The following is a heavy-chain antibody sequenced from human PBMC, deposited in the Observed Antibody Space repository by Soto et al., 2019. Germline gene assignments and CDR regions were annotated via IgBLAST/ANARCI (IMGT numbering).Heavy chain of an antibody. J-gene: IGHJ5*02. D-gene: IGHD1-26*01. CDR1: GGSITSGGYY. V-gene: IGHV4-31*03. Sequence: PSETLSLTCTVSGGSITSGGYYWSWIRQHPGKGLEWIGYIYYSGFTYYNPSLKSRVTISVDTSKNQFSLKLSSVTAADTAVYYFATQEVGGSYVYTFDPWGQGTLVTVSS. CDR3: ATQEVGGSYVYTFDP. CDR2: IYYSGFT.